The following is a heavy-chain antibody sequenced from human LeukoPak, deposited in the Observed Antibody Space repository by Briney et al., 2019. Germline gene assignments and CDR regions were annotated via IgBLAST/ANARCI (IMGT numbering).Heavy chain of an antibody. Sequence: PSETLSLTCTVSGGSIIISNYYWSWIRQPPGNGLEWIGSSSYAGHTYYNPSLQSRVTISVDTSKNQFSLKLASVTAADTAIYYCARDTYLYRGGSDYWGLGTLVTVSS. V-gene: IGHV4-39*02. D-gene: IGHD3-16*01. J-gene: IGHJ4*02. CDR1: GGSIIISNYY. CDR2: SSYAGHT. CDR3: ARDTYLYRGGSDY.